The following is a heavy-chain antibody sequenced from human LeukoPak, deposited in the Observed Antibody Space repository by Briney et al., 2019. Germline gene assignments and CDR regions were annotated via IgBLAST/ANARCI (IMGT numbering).Heavy chain of an antibody. J-gene: IGHJ4*02. Sequence: GASVKVSCKASGYTFTGYYMHWVRQAPGQGLEWMGWINPNSGGTNYAQKFQGRVAMTRDTSISTAYMELSGLRSDDSTVYYCARDAWLVGATNLYYFDYWGQGTLVTVSS. V-gene: IGHV1-2*02. D-gene: IGHD1-26*01. CDR1: GYTFTGYY. CDR2: INPNSGGT. CDR3: ARDAWLVGATNLYYFDY.